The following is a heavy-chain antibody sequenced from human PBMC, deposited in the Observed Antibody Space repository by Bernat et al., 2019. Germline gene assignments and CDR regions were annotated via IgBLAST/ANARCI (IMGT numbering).Heavy chain of an antibody. J-gene: IGHJ4*02. D-gene: IGHD6-19*01. CDR1: GFTFSSFC. CDR3: AKDSLYSSGWYGVGD. V-gene: IGHV3-30*18. Sequence: QVHLVESGGGVVQPGRSLRLSCAASGFTFSSFCMPWVRQAPGKGLEWVAAISHDRNTLYYADSVKGRFTISTDDSKNTLYLQLDSLRAEDTAMYYCAKDSLYSSGWYGVGDWGQGTLVTVAS. CDR2: ISHDRNTL.